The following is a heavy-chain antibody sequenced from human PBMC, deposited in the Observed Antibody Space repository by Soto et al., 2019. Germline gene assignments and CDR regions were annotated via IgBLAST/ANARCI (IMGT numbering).Heavy chain of an antibody. CDR1: GGSVSGYY. D-gene: IGHD3-16*01. CDR2: VFYSGST. Sequence: LSLPCTVSGGSVSGYYWSWIRQPPGKGLEWIGYVFYSGSTNYNPSLKSRVTISVDTSKNQFSLMLSSVTAADTAVYYCARHGGDGYNDFFDYWGQGTLVTVSS. V-gene: IGHV4-59*08. CDR3: ARHGGDGYNDFFDY. J-gene: IGHJ4*02.